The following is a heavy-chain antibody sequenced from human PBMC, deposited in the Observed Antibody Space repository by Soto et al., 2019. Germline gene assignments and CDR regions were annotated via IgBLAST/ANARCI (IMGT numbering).Heavy chain of an antibody. CDR1: GYTFTGYY. D-gene: IGHD5-18*01. CDR2: INPNSGGT. J-gene: IGHJ4*02. Sequence: GASVKVSCKASGYTFTGYYMHRVRQAPGQGLEWMGWINPNSGGTNYAQKFQGRVTMTRDTSISTAYMELSRLRSDDTVVYYCARDRPADTAMVGKLSSFGDIDDCGQGTLGTVCS. V-gene: IGHV1-2*02. CDR3: ARDRPADTAMVGKLSSFGDIDD.